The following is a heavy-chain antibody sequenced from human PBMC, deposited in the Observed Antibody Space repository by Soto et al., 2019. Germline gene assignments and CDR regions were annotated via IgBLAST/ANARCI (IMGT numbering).Heavy chain of an antibody. V-gene: IGHV1-18*01. CDR3: AREAEVAGTVSFLY. CDR2: IRAYNGNR. Sequence: QVQLVQSGAEVKKPGASVKVYCEASGYTVTSYGISWVRQAPGQGLAWMGWIRAYNGNRNYAPKVQARVTMTTDTSTRTAHMELRSVGADDTAGYYCAREAEVAGTVSFLYWGQGTRVTVAS. J-gene: IGHJ1*01. D-gene: IGHD6-19*01. CDR1: GYTVTSYG.